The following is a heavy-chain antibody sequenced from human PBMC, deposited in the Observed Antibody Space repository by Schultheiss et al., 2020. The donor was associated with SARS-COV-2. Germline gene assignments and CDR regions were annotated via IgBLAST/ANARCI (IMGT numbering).Heavy chain of an antibody. V-gene: IGHV4-59*12. CDR3: ARGRDNFQPGYYYGMDV. Sequence: SETLSLTCTVSGYSISSYYWSWIRQPPGKGLEWIGYIYYSGSIYNNPSLKSRVIISADTSKNQFSLKLSSVTAADTAVYYCARGRDNFQPGYYYGMDVWGQGTTVTVSS. J-gene: IGHJ6*02. CDR1: GYSISSYY. D-gene: IGHD5-24*01. CDR2: IYYSGSI.